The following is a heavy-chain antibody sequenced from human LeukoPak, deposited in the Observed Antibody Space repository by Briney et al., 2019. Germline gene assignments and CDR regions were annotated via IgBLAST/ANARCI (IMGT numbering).Heavy chain of an antibody. CDR3: ARTLTTATWDY. Sequence: ASVKVSCKASGYTFTEYYLNWMRQAHGQGLEWMGWISPYSGATHYAQIFQGRVTMTRDTSITTAYMEVSSLRSDDSAVYFCARTLTTATWDYWGQGTLVTVSS. CDR1: GYTFTEYY. V-gene: IGHV1-2*02. D-gene: IGHD4-17*01. J-gene: IGHJ4*02. CDR2: ISPYSGAT.